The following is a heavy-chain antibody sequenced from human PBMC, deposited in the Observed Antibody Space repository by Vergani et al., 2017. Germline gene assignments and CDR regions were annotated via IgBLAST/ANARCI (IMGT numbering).Heavy chain of an antibody. CDR2: MNPNSGNT. J-gene: IGHJ6*02. D-gene: IGHD3-10*01. V-gene: IGHV1-8*03. Sequence: QVQLVQFGAEVKKPGASVKVSCKASGYTFTSYDINWVRQATGQGLEWMGWMNPNSGNTGYEQKFQGRVTITRNTSINTAYMELSSLRSEDTAVYYCARMQFRGSGSYYNPNYYYYYGMDVWGQGTTVTVSS. CDR1: GYTFTSYD. CDR3: ARMQFRGSGSYYNPNYYYYYGMDV.